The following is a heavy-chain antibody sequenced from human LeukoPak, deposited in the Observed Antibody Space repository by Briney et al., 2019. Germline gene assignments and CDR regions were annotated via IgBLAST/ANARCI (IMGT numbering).Heavy chain of an antibody. J-gene: IGHJ4*02. CDR3: TTDLGDYGDYLRE. CDR2: VTSESAGGTT. CDR1: GFIFKNAW. D-gene: IGHD4-17*01. Sequence: GGSLRLSCSTSGFIFKNAWMSWIRQAPGKGPEWVGRVTSESAGGTTDYPAVVKGRFSISRDDSTNMVYLQMNSLKTEDTALYYCTTDLGDYGDYLREWGQGTLVTVSS. V-gene: IGHV3-15*01.